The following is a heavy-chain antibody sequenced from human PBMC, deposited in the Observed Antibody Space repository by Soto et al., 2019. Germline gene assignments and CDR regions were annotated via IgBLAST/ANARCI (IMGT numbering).Heavy chain of an antibody. V-gene: IGHV3-23*01. CDR3: AKPPAWGVVEGSSFYFDY. J-gene: IGHJ4*02. CDR1: GFTFSNYA. CDR2: ISASGCSG. Sequence: GGSLRLSCAASGFTFSNYAMSWVRQAPGKGLECVPAISASGCSGFYADSVKGRFTIPRDNSKNTLYLQMNSLRAEDTVVYYCAKPPAWGVVEGSSFYFDYWGQGTLVTVSS. D-gene: IGHD3-16*01.